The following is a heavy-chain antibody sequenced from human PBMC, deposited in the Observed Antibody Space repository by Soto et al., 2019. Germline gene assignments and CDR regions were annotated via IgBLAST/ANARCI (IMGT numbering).Heavy chain of an antibody. Sequence: PSETLSLTCTVSGGSISSSSYYWGWIRQPPGKGLEWIGSIYYSGSTYYNPSLKSRVTISVDTSKNQFSLKLSSVTAADTAVYYCARLRRDGYNWDDWGQGTLVTV. J-gene: IGHJ4*02. CDR3: ARLRRDGYNWDD. CDR1: GGSISSSSYY. V-gene: IGHV4-39*01. CDR2: IYYSGST. D-gene: IGHD5-12*01.